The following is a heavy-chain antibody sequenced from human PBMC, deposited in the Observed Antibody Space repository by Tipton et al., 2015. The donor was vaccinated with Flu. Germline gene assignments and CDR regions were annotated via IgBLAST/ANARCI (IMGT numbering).Heavy chain of an antibody. Sequence: TLSLTCTVSGASLSGDGYYWGWVRQLPGKGLQWIGFIFNDAYTYYSPSFESRITISMDTSKNQFSLEMTSMTDADTAVYYCARWARATPYCGADCFSTWGQGMLVTVS. CDR1: GASLSGDGYY. V-gene: IGHV4-31*03. CDR2: IFNDAYT. CDR3: ARWARATPYCGADCFST. D-gene: IGHD2-21*02. J-gene: IGHJ5*02.